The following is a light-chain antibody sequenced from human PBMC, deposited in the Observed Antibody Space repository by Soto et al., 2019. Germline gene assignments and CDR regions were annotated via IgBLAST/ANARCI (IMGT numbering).Light chain of an antibody. V-gene: IGKV3-20*01. CDR1: QTITSTH. CDR2: GVS. CDR3: QHYGASPRT. J-gene: IGKJ1*01. Sequence: EIVLTQSPGTLSLFPGERATLSCRVSQTITSTHLAWYQQKPGQAPRLLIYGVSNRASGFPDRFSGSGSGTDFTLTISGLEPDDFAVYYCQHYGASPRTFGQGTKVEI.